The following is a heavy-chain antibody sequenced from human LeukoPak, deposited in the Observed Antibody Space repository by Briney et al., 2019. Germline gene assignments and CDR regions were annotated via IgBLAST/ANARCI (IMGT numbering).Heavy chain of an antibody. V-gene: IGHV3-21*01. J-gene: IGHJ4*02. CDR1: GFTFSSYS. CDR3: AREPLIYDMVTGDYLGYYFDY. CDR2: ISSSSSYI. D-gene: IGHD3-9*01. Sequence: GGSLRLSCAASGFTFSSYSMNWVRQAPGKGLEWVSSISSSSSYIYYADSVKGRFTISRDNAKNSLYLQMNSLRAEDTAVYYCAREPLIYDMVTGDYLGYYFDYWGQGTLVTVSS.